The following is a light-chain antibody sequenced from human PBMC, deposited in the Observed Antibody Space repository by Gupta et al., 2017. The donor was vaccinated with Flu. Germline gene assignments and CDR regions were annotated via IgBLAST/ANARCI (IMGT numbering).Light chain of an antibody. CDR3: QQRNSSPST. J-gene: IGKJ2*01. CDR1: QDINDY. Sequence: DSQLTQCRALLSASVGDRVIITCRSSQDINDYLAWYQQKPGKAPEVLIYSASTARRGVPPRYNGSGSRTEFTLTISSLQLEDFATYSCQQRNSSPSTFGQGTKVEI. CDR2: SAS. V-gene: IGKV1-9*01.